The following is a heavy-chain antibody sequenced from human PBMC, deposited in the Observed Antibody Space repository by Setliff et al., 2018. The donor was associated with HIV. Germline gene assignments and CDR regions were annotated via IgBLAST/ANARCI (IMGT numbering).Heavy chain of an antibody. Sequence: SETLSLTCAVSGDSVSGYYWSWIRQPAGRGLEWIGRVHNSAGSNYNPSLKSRVTISVDTSKNQFSLTLNSVTAADTAVYYCASEAWTSYRSSSGYYYYYMDVWGKGTTVTVSS. CDR3: ASEAWTSYRSSSGYYYYYMDV. D-gene: IGHD6-6*01. V-gene: IGHV4-59*10. CDR1: GDSVSGYY. J-gene: IGHJ6*03. CDR2: VHNSAGS.